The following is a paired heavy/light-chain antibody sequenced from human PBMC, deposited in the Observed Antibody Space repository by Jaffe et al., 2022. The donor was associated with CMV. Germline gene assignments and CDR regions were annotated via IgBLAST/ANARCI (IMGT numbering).Light chain of an antibody. CDR3: MQSLQNPFT. V-gene: IGKV2-28*01. CDR2: LGS. J-gene: IGKJ3*01. Sequence: DIVMTQSPLSLPVTPGEPASISCRSSQSLLHSNENKYLDWYLQKPGKSPQLLIYLGSNRASGVPDRFSGSGSGTDFTLKISRVEAEDVGVYYCMQSLQNPFTFGPGTKVDIK. CDR1: QSLLHSNENKY.
Heavy chain of an antibody. CDR1: GFTFRTYW. Sequence: EVRLVDSGGGLVQPGGSLRLSCAASGFTFRTYWMTWLRQAPGRGLEWVGNIKGDGSEQYYVDSVKGRFTISRDNAKNSLHLQMNSLRAEDTAFYYCARNLRGDYAFDYWGRGTLVTVSS. CDR2: IKGDGSEQ. D-gene: IGHD4-17*01. CDR3: ARNLRGDYAFDY. J-gene: IGHJ4*02. V-gene: IGHV3-7*03.